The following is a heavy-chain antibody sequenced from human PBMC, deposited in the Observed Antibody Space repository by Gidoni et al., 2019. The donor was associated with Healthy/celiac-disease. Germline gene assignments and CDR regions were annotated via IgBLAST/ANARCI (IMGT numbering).Heavy chain of an antibody. D-gene: IGHD4-17*01. J-gene: IGHJ4*02. CDR3: ARGGTTVVTELG. CDR1: GGSFSSGGYY. CDR2: IYYSGST. Sequence: QVQLPESGPGLVKLSQTLSLTRTVSGGSFSSGGYYWRWSRQHPGKGLEWMVYIYYSGSTYYKPFPKSRITISVDTSKNQFSLKLSSVTAADAAVYYCARGGTTVVTELGWGQGTLVTVSS. V-gene: IGHV4-31*03.